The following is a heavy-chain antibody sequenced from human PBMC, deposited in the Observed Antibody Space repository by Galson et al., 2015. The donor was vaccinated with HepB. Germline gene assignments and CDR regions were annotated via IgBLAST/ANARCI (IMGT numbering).Heavy chain of an antibody. CDR3: ARLRSSVFAFDI. J-gene: IGHJ3*02. D-gene: IGHD3-16*01. CDR1: GFTFSDYS. V-gene: IGHV3-21*04. CDR2: VSSRSTYI. Sequence: SLRLSCAASGFTFSDYSMNWARQAPGKGLEWVSSVSSRSTYIYYVDSVKGRFIISRDNAKNSLSLQMNSLGAEDTAVYYCARLRSSVFAFDIWGQGTMVTVSS.